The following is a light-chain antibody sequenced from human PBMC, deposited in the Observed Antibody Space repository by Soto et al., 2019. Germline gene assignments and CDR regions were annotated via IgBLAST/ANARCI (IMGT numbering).Light chain of an antibody. Sequence: EIVLTQSPCTLSLSPGERATLSCRASQSVSSSYLAWYQQKPGQAPRLLIYGASSRATGIPDRFSGSGSGTDFNLTISRLEPEDFAVYYCQQYGSSLPFGQGTKVDIK. CDR3: QQYGSSLP. J-gene: IGKJ1*01. CDR1: QSVSSSY. V-gene: IGKV3-20*01. CDR2: GAS.